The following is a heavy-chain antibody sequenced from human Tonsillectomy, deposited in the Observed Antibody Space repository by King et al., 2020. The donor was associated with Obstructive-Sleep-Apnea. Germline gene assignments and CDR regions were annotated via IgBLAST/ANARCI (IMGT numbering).Heavy chain of an antibody. D-gene: IGHD5-12*01. CDR1: GFTFDDYA. J-gene: IGHJ4*02. CDR2: ISWNSGSI. Sequence: VQLVESGGGLVQPGRSLRLSCAASGFTFDDYAMHWVRQAPGKGLEWVSCISWNSGSIGYADSVKGRFTISRDNAKNSLYLQMNSLRAEDTALYYCAKEPNVDIVATPDYWGQGTLVTVSS. V-gene: IGHV3-9*01. CDR3: AKEPNVDIVATPDY.